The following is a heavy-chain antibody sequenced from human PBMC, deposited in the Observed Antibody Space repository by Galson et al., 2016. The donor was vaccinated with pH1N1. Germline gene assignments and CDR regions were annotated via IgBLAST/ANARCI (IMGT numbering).Heavy chain of an antibody. CDR1: GYYFSNYW. Sequence: QSGAEVKKPGESLRISCKASGYYFSNYWIGWVRQMPGKGLEWMGIIFPGDSNLKYSPSFQGQVIISADKSLTTVYLQWHSLKASDPAIYYCALFGGPQGQDYYYNYGMDVWGQGTTVTVSS. J-gene: IGHJ6*02. CDR2: IFPGDSNL. CDR3: ALFGGPQGQDYYYNYGMDV. V-gene: IGHV5-51*03. D-gene: IGHD3-16*01.